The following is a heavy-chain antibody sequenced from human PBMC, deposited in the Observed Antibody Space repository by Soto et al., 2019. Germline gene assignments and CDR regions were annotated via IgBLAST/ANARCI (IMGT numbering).Heavy chain of an antibody. D-gene: IGHD2-2*01. CDR1: GYSFTSYW. V-gene: IGHV5-51*01. Sequence: PGESLKISCKGSGYSFTSYWIGWVRQMPGKGLELMGIIYPGDSDTRYSPSFQGQVTISADKSISTAYLQWSSLKASDTAMYYCARLKGLVPAADYYYYYGMDVWGQGTTVTSP. J-gene: IGHJ6*02. CDR3: ARLKGLVPAADYYYYYGMDV. CDR2: IYPGDSDT.